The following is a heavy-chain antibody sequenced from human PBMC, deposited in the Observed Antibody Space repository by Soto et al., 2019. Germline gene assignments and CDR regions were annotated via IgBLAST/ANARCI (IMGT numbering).Heavy chain of an antibody. Sequence: QVQLVESGGGVVQPGRSLRLSCAASGFPFSSYGMHWVREAPGKGLEWVAVISYDGSNKYYADSVKGRFTISRDNSASTLYLQMNSLRPEDTALYYCVVGKYYFDSRGQGTLVTVSP. V-gene: IGHV3-30*03. CDR1: GFPFSSYG. D-gene: IGHD1-26*01. CDR3: VVGKYYFDS. J-gene: IGHJ4*02. CDR2: ISYDGSNK.